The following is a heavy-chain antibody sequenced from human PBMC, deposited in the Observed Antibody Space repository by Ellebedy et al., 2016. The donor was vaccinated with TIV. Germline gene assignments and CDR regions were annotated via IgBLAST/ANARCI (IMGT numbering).Heavy chain of an antibody. CDR2: ISAYNGNT. Sequence: AASVKVSCKASGYTFTSYGISWVRQAPGQGLEWMGWISAYNGNTNYAHKLQGRVTMTTDTSTSTAYMELRSLRSDDTAVYYCSGGSRRDYFDYWGQGTLVTVSS. CDR1: GYTFTSYG. J-gene: IGHJ4*02. CDR3: SGGSRRDYFDY. V-gene: IGHV1-18*01. D-gene: IGHD1-26*01.